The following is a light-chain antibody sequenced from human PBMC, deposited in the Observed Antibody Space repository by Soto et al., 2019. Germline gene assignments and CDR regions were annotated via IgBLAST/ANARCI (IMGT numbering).Light chain of an antibody. CDR1: QSFSSSY. J-gene: IGKJ5*01. V-gene: IGKV3-20*01. Sequence: EIVLTQSPGTLSLSPGERATLSCRASQSFSSSYIAWYQQKPGQAPRLLIYGASSRATGIPDRFSGSGSGTDVTLTISRLEPEDFAVYYCQQYDSSRSITFGQGTRLEIK. CDR2: GAS. CDR3: QQYDSSRSIT.